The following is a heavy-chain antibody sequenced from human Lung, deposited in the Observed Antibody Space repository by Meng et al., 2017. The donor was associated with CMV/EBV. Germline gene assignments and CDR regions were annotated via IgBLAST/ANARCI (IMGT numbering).Heavy chain of an antibody. V-gene: IGHV4-59*01. CDR1: GGSISSYY. J-gene: IGHJ4*02. CDR2: IYYSGST. D-gene: IGHD1-14*01. Sequence: GSLRLSCTVSGGSISSYYWSWIRQPPGKGLEWIGYIYYSGSTNYNPSLKSRVTISVDTSKNQFSLKLSSVTAADTAVYYCARDGPAVAPKWGQGTLVTVS. CDR3: ARDGPAVAPK.